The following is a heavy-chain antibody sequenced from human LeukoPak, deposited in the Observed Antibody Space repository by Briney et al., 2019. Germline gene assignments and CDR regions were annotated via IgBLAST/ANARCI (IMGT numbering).Heavy chain of an antibody. D-gene: IGHD3-22*01. CDR2: SSSSGRTV. Sequence: PGGSLRLSCAASGFSVSSYEMNWVRQAPGKVLEWVSYSSSSGRTVYYAGSVKGRFTISRDNAKNALYLQMNSLRAEDTAVYYCARGGGDSSGYYFFQHWGQGTLVTVSS. CDR3: ARGGGDSSGYYFFQH. CDR1: GFSVSSYE. V-gene: IGHV3-48*03. J-gene: IGHJ1*01.